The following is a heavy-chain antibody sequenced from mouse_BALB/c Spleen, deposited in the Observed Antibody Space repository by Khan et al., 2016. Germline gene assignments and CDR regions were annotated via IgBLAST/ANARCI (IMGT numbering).Heavy chain of an antibody. Sequence: EVQLQESGPGLVKPSQSLSLTCTVTGYSITSDYAWNWIRQFPGNKLEWMGYIIYSGSTRYYPSLKSRISVTRDTSKNQFFLQLNSVTTEDTATCYCARTPTAYYAMDYWGQGTSVTVSS. CDR3: ARTPTAYYAMDY. CDR2: IIYSGST. D-gene: IGHD1-2*01. J-gene: IGHJ4*01. CDR1: GYSITSDYA. V-gene: IGHV3-2*02.